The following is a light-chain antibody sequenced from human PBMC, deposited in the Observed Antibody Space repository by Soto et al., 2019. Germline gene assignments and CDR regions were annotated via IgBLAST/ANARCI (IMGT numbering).Light chain of an antibody. CDR3: QESFTTPGT. CDR2: AAS. Sequence: DLQMTQSPSSLSASVGDRVTITCRASQSISNYLHWYQQKPGKAPKLLISAASSWQSGVPSRFSGARSGTDFSLTISSLQPDDFAPYYCQESFTTPGTFGQGTKVEIK. V-gene: IGKV1-39*01. J-gene: IGKJ1*01. CDR1: QSISNY.